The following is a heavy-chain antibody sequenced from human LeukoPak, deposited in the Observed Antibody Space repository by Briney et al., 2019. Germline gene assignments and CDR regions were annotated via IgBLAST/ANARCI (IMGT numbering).Heavy chain of an antibody. Sequence: SETLSLTCTVSGGSISSGGYYWSWIRQPRGKGLEWIGYIYHSGSTYYNPSLKSRVTISVDTSKNQFSLKLSSVTAADTAVYYCARDLSGSYDYWGQGTLVTVSS. CDR2: IYHSGST. J-gene: IGHJ4*02. V-gene: IGHV4-30-2*01. CDR3: ARDLSGSYDY. CDR1: GGSISSGGYY. D-gene: IGHD1-26*01.